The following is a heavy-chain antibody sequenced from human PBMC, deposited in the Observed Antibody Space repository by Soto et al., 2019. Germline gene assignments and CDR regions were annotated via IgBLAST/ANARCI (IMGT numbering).Heavy chain of an antibody. CDR2: ISSDGNNK. D-gene: IGHD2-2*01. V-gene: IGHV3-30*18. Sequence: GGSLRLSCAASGFAFSSYAMSWVRQAPGKGLEWVAFISSDGNNKYYAESVKGRFTISRDNAKNTLYLQVDRLTVDDTAVYYCAKDRVIQLLPIWPDSWGQGTLVTV. CDR3: AKDRVIQLLPIWPDS. CDR1: GFAFSSYA. J-gene: IGHJ5*01.